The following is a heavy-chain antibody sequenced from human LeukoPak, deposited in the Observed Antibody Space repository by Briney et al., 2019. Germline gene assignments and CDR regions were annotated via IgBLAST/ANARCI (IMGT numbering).Heavy chain of an antibody. Sequence: ASVKVSCKASGYTFTTFGITWVRQAPGQGLEWMGWISTYNENTNYAQNLQGRVTMTTDTSTSTVYMELRSLTSDDSAVYYCARVGTDCSDGNCYWGQGTLVTVSS. CDR2: ISTYNENT. V-gene: IGHV1-18*01. CDR1: GYTFTTFG. D-gene: IGHD2-15*01. CDR3: ARVGTDCSDGNCY. J-gene: IGHJ4*02.